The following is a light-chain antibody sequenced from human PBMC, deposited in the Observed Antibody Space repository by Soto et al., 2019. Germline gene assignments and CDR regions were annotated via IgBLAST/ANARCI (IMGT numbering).Light chain of an antibody. CDR1: SSNIGADYD. J-gene: IGLJ3*02. CDR2: GNS. V-gene: IGLV1-40*01. Sequence: QSVLTQPPSVSGAPGQRVTISCTGSSSNIGADYDVHWYQKLPGTAPKLLIYGNSNRPSGVPDRFSGSKSGTSASLAITGLQPEDEADYYCQSYDSSLSAWVFGGGTKLTVL. CDR3: QSYDSSLSAWV.